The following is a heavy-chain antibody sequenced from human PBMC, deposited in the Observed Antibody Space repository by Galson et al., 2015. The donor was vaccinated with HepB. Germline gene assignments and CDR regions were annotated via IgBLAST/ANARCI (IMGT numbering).Heavy chain of an antibody. Sequence: SVKVSCKASGYTFTSYAMNWVRQAPGQGLEWMGWINTSTGNPTYAQGFTGRFVFSLDTSVSTAYLQISSLKAEDTAVYYCARDDLSLRIAAAGTSIDYWGQGTLVTVSS. J-gene: IGHJ4*02. CDR3: ARDDLSLRIAAAGTSIDY. CDR1: GYTFTSYA. D-gene: IGHD6-13*01. CDR2: INTSTGNP. V-gene: IGHV7-4-1*02.